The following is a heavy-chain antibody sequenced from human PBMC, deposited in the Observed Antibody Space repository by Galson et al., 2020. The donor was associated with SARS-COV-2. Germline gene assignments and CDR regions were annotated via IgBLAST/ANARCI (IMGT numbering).Heavy chain of an antibody. CDR2: IYYSGST. Sequence: SETLSLTCTVSGGSISSSRYYWGWIRQPPGKGLEWIGSIYYSGSTYYNPSLKSRVTISVDTSKNQFSLKLSSVTAADTAVYYCARGGEGGAVWGQGTLVTVSS. CDR3: ARGGEGGAV. J-gene: IGHJ4*02. D-gene: IGHD3-16*01. CDR1: GGSISSSRYY. V-gene: IGHV4-39*01.